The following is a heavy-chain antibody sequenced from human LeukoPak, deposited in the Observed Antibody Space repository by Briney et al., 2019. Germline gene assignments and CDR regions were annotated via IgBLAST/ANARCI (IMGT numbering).Heavy chain of an antibody. CDR2: INSDGSRI. D-gene: IGHD4-17*01. V-gene: IGHV3-74*01. J-gene: IGHJ5*02. CDR3: ARDADYGDWGGIDP. Sequence: GGSLRLSCAASGFTFSRYWMHWVRQAPGKGLVWVSRINSDGSRIRYADSVKGRFTISRDNAKNTLYLQMNSLRAEDTAVYYCARDADYGDWGGIDPWGQGTLVTVSS. CDR1: GFTFSRYW.